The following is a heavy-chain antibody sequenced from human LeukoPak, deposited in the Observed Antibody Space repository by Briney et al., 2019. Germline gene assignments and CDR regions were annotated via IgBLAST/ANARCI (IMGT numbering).Heavy chain of an antibody. J-gene: IGHJ6*03. D-gene: IGHD5-12*01. V-gene: IGHV3-21*01. CDR2: ISSSSSYI. CDR3: ARSRRLRLDYYYRDV. Sequence: GGSLRLSCAASGFTFSSYSMNWVRQAPGKGLEWVSSISSSSSYIYYADSVKGRFTISRDNAKNSLYLQMNSLRAEDTAVYYCARSRRLRLDYYYRDVWGKGTTVTVSS. CDR1: GFTFSSYS.